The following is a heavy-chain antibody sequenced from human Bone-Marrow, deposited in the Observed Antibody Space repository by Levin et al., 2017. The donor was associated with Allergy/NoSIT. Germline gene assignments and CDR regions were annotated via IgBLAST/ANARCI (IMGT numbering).Heavy chain of an antibody. J-gene: IGHJ5*02. D-gene: IGHD2-21*02. CDR3: ARDRFPRSTSDGCGGDCYFGLDP. V-gene: IGHV1-3*01. CDR1: GYTFTSYA. Sequence: ASVKVSCKASGYTFTSYAMHWVRQAPGQRLEWMGWINAGNGNTKYSQKFQGRVTITRDTSASTAYMELSSLRSEDTAVYYCARDRFPRSTSDGCGGDCYFGLDPWGQGTLVTVSS. CDR2: INAGNGNT.